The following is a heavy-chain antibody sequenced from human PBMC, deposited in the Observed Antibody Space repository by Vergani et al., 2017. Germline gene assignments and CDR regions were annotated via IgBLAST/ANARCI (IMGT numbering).Heavy chain of an antibody. CDR1: GFTFSSYA. J-gene: IGHJ6*02. CDR2: VSGSGGNT. Sequence: EVQLLESGGGLVQPGGSLRLSCAASGFTFSSYAMSWVRQVPGEGLEWVSGVSGSGGNTYYANSVKGRFTISRDNSKNTLYLQMNSLRADATAVYYCAKGVYFSSTSCYEGRGYYYGMGVWGQGTTVTFSS. CDR3: AKGVYFSSTSCYEGRGYYYGMGV. D-gene: IGHD2-2*01. V-gene: IGHV3-23*01.